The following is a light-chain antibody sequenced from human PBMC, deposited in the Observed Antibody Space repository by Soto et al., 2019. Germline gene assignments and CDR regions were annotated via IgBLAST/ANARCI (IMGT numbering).Light chain of an antibody. CDR1: SSDVGGYNH. V-gene: IGLV2-14*01. CDR2: AVS. J-gene: IGLJ1*01. Sequence: QSALTQPASMSGSPGQSITISCTGTSSDVGGYNHVSWYQQHPGKAPKLMIYAVSNRPAVISNRFSGSKSGNTSSLTIAALQAEDESDYYCNSYTGGSAIYVFGTGTKVTVL. CDR3: NSYTGGSAIYV.